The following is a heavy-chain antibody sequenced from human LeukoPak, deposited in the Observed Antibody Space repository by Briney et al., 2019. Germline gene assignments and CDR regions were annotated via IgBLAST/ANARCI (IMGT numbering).Heavy chain of an antibody. V-gene: IGHV4-61*02. CDR2: IYTSGST. D-gene: IGHD3-3*01. Sequence: SQTLSLTCTVSGDSISSGSYYWSWIRQPAGKGLEWIGRIYTSGSTNYNPSLKSRVTISVDTSKNQFSLKLSSVTAADTALYFCARGWSETTIYYYFMDVWGKGTTVTVSS. CDR3: ARGWSETTIYYYFMDV. CDR1: GDSISSGSYY. J-gene: IGHJ6*03.